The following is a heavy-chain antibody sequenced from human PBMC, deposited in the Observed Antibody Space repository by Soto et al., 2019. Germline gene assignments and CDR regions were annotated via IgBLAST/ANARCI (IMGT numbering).Heavy chain of an antibody. D-gene: IGHD2-2*01. Sequence: SETLSLTCTVSGGSISSYYWSWIRQPPGKGLEWIGYIYYSGSTNYNPSLKSRVTISVDTSKNQFSLKLSSVTAADTAVYYCARDCSSTSCYHHEGEYYYYGMDVWGQGTTVTVSS. CDR3: ARDCSSTSCYHHEGEYYYYGMDV. CDR2: IYYSGST. J-gene: IGHJ6*02. CDR1: GGSISSYY. V-gene: IGHV4-59*01.